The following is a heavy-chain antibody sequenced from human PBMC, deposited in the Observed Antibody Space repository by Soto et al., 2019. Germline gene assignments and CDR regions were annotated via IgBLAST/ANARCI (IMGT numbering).Heavy chain of an antibody. J-gene: IGHJ6*02. CDR1: GGTFSSYA. V-gene: IGHV1-69*13. D-gene: IGHD5-18*01. CDR3: ARDRPMDTAMVLGYYYGMDV. Sequence: SVKVSCKASGGTFSSYAISWVRQAPGQGLEWMGGIIPIFGTANYAQKLQGRVTINADESTSTADMELSSRRSEDTAVYYCARDRPMDTAMVLGYYYGMDVWGQGTTVTVSS. CDR2: IIPIFGTA.